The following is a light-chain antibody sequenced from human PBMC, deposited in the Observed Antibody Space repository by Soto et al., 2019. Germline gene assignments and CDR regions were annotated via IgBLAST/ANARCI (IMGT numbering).Light chain of an antibody. CDR1: QSVSSY. CDR2: DAS. J-gene: IGKJ4*01. CDR3: QQYHTWPIT. V-gene: IGKV3D-15*01. Sequence: EIVLTQSPATLSLSPGERATLSCRASQSVSSYLAWYQQKPGQAPRLLIYDASNRATGIPARFSGSGSGTEFTLTISSLQSEDCAIYYCQQYHTWPITFGGGTKVEIK.